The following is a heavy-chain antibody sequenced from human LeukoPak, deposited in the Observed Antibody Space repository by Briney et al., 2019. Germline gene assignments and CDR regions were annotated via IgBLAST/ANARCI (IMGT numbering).Heavy chain of an antibody. CDR3: VKNAVVVAATYYFDY. CDR2: INPSGANT. V-gene: IGHV3-23*01. CDR1: GFTFSNYV. J-gene: IGHJ4*02. D-gene: IGHD2-15*01. Sequence: GGSLRLSCAASGFTFSNYVMSWVRQAPGKGLEWISTINPSGANTYYAASVRGRLTISRDNSKDSLHLQMNGLRADDTAIYYCVKNAVVVAATYYFDYWGQGTLVTVSS.